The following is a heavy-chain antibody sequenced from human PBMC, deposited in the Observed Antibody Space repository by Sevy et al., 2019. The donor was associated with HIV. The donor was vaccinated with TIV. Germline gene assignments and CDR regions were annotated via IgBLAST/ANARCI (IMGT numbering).Heavy chain of an antibody. J-gene: IGHJ5*02. CDR3: ARDLTLGYCSGGSCQYNWFDP. CDR2: IYTSGST. V-gene: IGHV4-4*07. D-gene: IGHD2-15*01. CDR1: GGSISSYY. Sequence: SETLSLTCTVSGGSISSYYWSWIRQPAGKGLEWIGRIYTSGSTNYNPSLNSRVTMSVDTSKNQLSLKLSSVTAADPAVYYCARDLTLGYCSGGSCQYNWFDPWGQGTLVTVSS.